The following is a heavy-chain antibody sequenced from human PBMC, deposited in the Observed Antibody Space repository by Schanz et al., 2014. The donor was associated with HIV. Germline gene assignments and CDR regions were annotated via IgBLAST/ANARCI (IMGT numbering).Heavy chain of an antibody. CDR2: ISYDGNYK. Sequence: QVRLVESGGGVVQPGRSLRLSCAASGFTFSSYGMHWVRQAPGKGLEWVAVISYDGNYKIYSESVKGRFTISRDNSKNTLYLHMSSLRREDTAVYYCAKDRGYCDGSGCYWGDYWGQGTLVTVSS. J-gene: IGHJ4*02. V-gene: IGHV3-30*18. D-gene: IGHD2-15*01. CDR3: AKDRGYCDGSGCYWGDY. CDR1: GFTFSSYG.